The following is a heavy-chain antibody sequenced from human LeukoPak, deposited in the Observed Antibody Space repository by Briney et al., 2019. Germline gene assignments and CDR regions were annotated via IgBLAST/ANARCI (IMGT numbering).Heavy chain of an antibody. J-gene: IGHJ4*02. CDR2: ISSSSSYI. V-gene: IGHV3-21*01. CDR3: ARAVAATTPFDY. CDR1: GFTFSSYT. Sequence: PGGSLRLSCAASGFTFSSYTMNWVRQAPGKGLEWVSSISSSSSYIYYADSVKGRFTISRDNAKNSLFLQMNSLRAEDTAVYYCARAVAATTPFDYWGQGTLVTVSS. D-gene: IGHD5-12*01.